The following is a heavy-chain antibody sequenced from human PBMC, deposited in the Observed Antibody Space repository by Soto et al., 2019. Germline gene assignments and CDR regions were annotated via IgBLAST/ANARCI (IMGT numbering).Heavy chain of an antibody. D-gene: IGHD3-3*02. V-gene: IGHV4-39*02. J-gene: IGHJ4*02. CDR2: IYYIGTT. CDR1: GGSIRSRGYY. CDR3: ARSDHHFSHLDI. Sequence: QLQLQESGPGLVKPSETLSLTCSVSGGSIRSRGYYWGWIRQSPGTGLEWIASIYYIGTTYYKSSLKSRVTISVDTSRNHFSLKLNSVTAADTAVYYCARSDHHFSHLDIWGQGPPVTVSA.